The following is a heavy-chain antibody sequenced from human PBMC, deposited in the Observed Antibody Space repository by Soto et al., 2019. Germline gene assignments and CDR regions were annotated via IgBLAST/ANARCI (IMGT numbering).Heavy chain of an antibody. Sequence: GGSLRLSCSASGFIFSNYAMSWARQAPGKGLEWVSTISGSGVRTYYADSVKGRFTISRDNSKNTLDLQMNNLRVEDTAIYYCAKDHAREQFVRGENWFDSWGQGTLVTVS. CDR1: GFIFSNYA. CDR2: ISGSGVRT. V-gene: IGHV3-23*01. CDR3: AKDHAREQFVRGENWFDS. D-gene: IGHD6-6*01. J-gene: IGHJ5*01.